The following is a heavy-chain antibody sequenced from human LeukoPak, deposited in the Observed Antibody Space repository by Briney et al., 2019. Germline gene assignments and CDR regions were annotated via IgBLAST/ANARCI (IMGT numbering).Heavy chain of an antibody. CDR1: GFTFSDYY. CDR2: ISSSGSTI. J-gene: IGHJ4*02. V-gene: IGHV3-11*04. CDR3: ASPAIAAAAPVIDY. Sequence: GGSLRLSCAASGFTFSDYYMSWIRQAPGKGLEWVSYISSSGSTIYYADPVKGRFTISRDNAKNSLYLQMNSLKAEDTAVYYCASPAIAAAAPVIDYWGQGTLVTVSS. D-gene: IGHD6-13*01.